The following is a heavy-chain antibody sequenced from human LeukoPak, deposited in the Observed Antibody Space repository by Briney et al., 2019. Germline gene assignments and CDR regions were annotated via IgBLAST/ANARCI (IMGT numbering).Heavy chain of an antibody. J-gene: IGHJ4*02. Sequence: ASVKVSCKASGGTFSSYAISWVRQAPGQGLEWMGGIIPIFSTANYAQKFQGRVTITADESTSTAYMELSSLRSEDTAVYYCAKLQNSSWYGIFDYWGQGTLVTVSS. D-gene: IGHD6-13*01. CDR1: GGTFSSYA. V-gene: IGHV1-69*13. CDR2: IIPIFSTA. CDR3: AKLQNSSWYGIFDY.